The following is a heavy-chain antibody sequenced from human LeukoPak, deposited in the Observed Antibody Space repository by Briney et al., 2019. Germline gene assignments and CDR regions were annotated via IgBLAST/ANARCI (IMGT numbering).Heavy chain of an antibody. D-gene: IGHD3-10*01. J-gene: IGHJ4*02. V-gene: IGHV3-21*01. CDR1: GFTLNRYS. Sequence: PGGSLRLSCAASGFTLNRYSMNWVRQAPGKGLEWVSSISSSSSIIYYADSVKGRFTISRDNAKNSLYLQMNSLRAEDTAVYYCARGGPYGSGSSLRQRGLDYWGQGTLVTVSS. CDR3: ARGGPYGSGSSLRQRGLDY. CDR2: ISSSSSII.